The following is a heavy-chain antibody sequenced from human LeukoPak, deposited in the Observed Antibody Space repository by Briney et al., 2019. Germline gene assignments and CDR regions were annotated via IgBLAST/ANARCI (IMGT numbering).Heavy chain of an antibody. CDR1: GFTVSSNY. D-gene: IGHD1-26*01. Sequence: QPGGSLRLSCAASGFTVSSNYMSWVRQAPGKGLEWVSVIYSGGSTYYADSVKGRFTISRDNSKITLYLQMNSLRAKDTAVYYCASPSGSYYFDYWGRGTLVTVSS. CDR3: ASPSGSYYFDY. V-gene: IGHV3-66*02. J-gene: IGHJ4*02. CDR2: IYSGGST.